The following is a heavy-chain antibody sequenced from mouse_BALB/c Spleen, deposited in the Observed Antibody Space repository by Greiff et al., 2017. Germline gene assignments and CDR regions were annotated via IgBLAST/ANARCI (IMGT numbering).Heavy chain of an antibody. CDR2: ISSGSSTI. CDR1: GFTFSSFG. CDR3: ARELAYYGSSEYAMDY. J-gene: IGHJ4*01. V-gene: IGHV5-17*02. Sequence: EVKLQESGGGLVQPGGSRKLSCAASGFTFSSFGMHWVRQAPEKGLEWVAYISSGSSTIYYADTVKGRFTISRDNPKNTLFLQMTSLRSEDTAMYYCARELAYYGSSEYAMDYWGQGTSVTVSS. D-gene: IGHD1-1*01.